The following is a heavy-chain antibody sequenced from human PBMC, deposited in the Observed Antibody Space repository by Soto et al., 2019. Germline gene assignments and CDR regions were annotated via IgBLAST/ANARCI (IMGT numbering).Heavy chain of an antibody. Sequence: GGSLRLSCAASGFTFNNYAMHWVRQAPGKGLEWVAFISYDGSSKYYADSVTGRFTISRDNSRNTLYLQMNSLRAEDTAVYYCARGDGYIYGNTFDSWGQGALVTVSS. V-gene: IGHV3-30-3*01. CDR3: ARGDGYIYGNTFDS. J-gene: IGHJ4*02. CDR2: ISYDGSSK. D-gene: IGHD5-18*01. CDR1: GFTFNNYA.